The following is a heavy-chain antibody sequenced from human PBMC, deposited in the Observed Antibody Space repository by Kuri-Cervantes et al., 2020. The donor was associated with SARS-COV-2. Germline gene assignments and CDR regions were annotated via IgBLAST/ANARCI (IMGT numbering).Heavy chain of an antibody. V-gene: IGHV4-34*01. CDR2: INHSGST. D-gene: IGHD2-15*01. CDR1: GGSISSYY. Sequence: SETLSLTCTVSGGSISSYYWTWIRQPPGKGLDWIGEINHSGSTNYNPSLKSRVTISVDTSKNQFSLKLSSVTAADTAVYYCARDMRYSAQADYYYYGMDVWGQGTTVTVSS. J-gene: IGHJ6*02. CDR3: ARDMRYSAQADYYYYGMDV.